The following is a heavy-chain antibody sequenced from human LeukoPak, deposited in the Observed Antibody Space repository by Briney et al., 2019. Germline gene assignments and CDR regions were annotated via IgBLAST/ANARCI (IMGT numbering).Heavy chain of an antibody. CDR3: ARSGSHDY. J-gene: IGHJ4*02. D-gene: IGHD1-26*01. V-gene: IGHV3-11*03. Sequence: GGSLRLSCAASGFTFSTNWMHWVRQAPGKGLEWVSYISSSSSYTNYADSVKGRFTISRDNAKNSLYLQMNSLRADDTAVYYCARSGSHDYWGQGTLVTVSS. CDR2: ISSSSSYT. CDR1: GFTFSTNW.